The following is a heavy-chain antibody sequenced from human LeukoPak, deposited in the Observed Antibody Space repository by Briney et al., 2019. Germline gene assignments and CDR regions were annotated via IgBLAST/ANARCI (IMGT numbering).Heavy chain of an antibody. V-gene: IGHV4-59*08. CDR1: GGSISSYY. D-gene: IGHD3-22*01. Sequence: SETLSLTCTVSGGSISSYYWSWIRQPPGKGLEWIGYIHYSGSTNYNPSLKSRITISVDTSNNQFSLKLSSVTAADTALYYCATLRGASSAVFDSWGQGTLVTVSS. CDR2: IHYSGST. J-gene: IGHJ4*02. CDR3: ATLRGASSAVFDS.